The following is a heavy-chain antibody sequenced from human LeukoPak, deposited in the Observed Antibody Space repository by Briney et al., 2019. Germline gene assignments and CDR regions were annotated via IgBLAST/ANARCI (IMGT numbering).Heavy chain of an antibody. Sequence: GGSLTLSWAASGITFINYSMRCVRQPPGKGLEWVSIIGSGGGSIYYAYSVTGRFTISTDNSKHTTSLQMTGLMPADPSVYDRARSWGSTRRYCDYMDVWGKGRTVGV. CDR3: ARSWGSTRRYCDYMDV. CDR1: GITFINYS. V-gene: IGHV3-23*01. CDR2: IGSGGGSI. D-gene: IGHD1-26*01. J-gene: IGHJ6*03.